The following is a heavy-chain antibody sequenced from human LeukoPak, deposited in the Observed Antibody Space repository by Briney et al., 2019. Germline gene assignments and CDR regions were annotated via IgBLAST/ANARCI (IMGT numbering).Heavy chain of an antibody. J-gene: IGHJ4*02. CDR3: ARELPYYYDSSGYGDY. Sequence: AGGSLRLSCAASGFTFSDYYMSWIRQAPGKGLEWVSYISSSDTIYYADSVKGRFTISRDNSKNTLYLQMNSLRAEDTAVYYCARELPYYYDSSGYGDYWGQGTLVTVSS. CDR2: ISSSDTI. V-gene: IGHV3-69-1*01. D-gene: IGHD3-22*01. CDR1: GFTFSDYY.